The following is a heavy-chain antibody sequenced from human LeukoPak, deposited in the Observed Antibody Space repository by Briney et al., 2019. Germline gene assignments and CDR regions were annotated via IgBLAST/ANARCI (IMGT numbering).Heavy chain of an antibody. CDR2: ISYDGSTQ. Sequence: GGSLRLSCTASGFTFSGYAMHWVRQAPGKGLEWVAVISYDGSTQYYADSMKGRFTISRDNSKKTLFLQVNSLRIDDTAVYYCARETAQFAFDIWGQGTMVTVSS. CDR1: GFTFSGYA. V-gene: IGHV3-30-3*01. J-gene: IGHJ3*02. CDR3: ARETAQFAFDI.